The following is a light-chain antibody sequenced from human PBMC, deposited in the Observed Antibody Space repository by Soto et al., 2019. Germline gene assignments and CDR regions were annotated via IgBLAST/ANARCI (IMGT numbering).Light chain of an antibody. Sequence: DIVMTQSPDSLAVSLGEGATIKCKSSQTIFYSSNNKNYVAWYQQKSGQPPKLLIYWASMRESGVPDRFSGSGSETDFTLTISSLQAEDVAVYYCQQYYSAPYTVGQGTKLEIK. V-gene: IGKV4-1*01. J-gene: IGKJ2*01. CDR1: QTIFYSSNNKNY. CDR3: QQYYSAPYT. CDR2: WAS.